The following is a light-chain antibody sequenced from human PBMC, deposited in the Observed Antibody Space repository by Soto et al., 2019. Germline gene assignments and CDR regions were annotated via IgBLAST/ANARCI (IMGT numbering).Light chain of an antibody. CDR3: QQYVTSSPRT. J-gene: IGKJ1*01. V-gene: IGKV3-20*01. CDR1: HTISSSY. Sequence: EIVLTPSPGTLSLSPGEKATLSRRASHTISSSYLAWYQQKPGQAPRLLMYGISRRATGIPDRFSGSGSGTDFTLTITRLEPEDFAVYYCQQYVTSSPRTFGQGTKVDIK. CDR2: GIS.